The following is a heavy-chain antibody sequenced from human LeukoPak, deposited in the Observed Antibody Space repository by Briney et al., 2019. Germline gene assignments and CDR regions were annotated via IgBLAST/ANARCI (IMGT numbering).Heavy chain of an antibody. CDR2: INHSGYT. D-gene: IGHD4-17*01. V-gene: IGHV4-34*01. CDR3: TRMTTGHDY. Sequence: SETLSLTCAVSGVSFNDYYWSWVRQTPGKGLEWIGEINHSGYTNDSPSLKSRVTLSIDTSKKQFSLNLRSVTVADSGIYYCTRMTTGHDYWGQGTLVTVSS. CDR1: GVSFNDYY. J-gene: IGHJ4*02.